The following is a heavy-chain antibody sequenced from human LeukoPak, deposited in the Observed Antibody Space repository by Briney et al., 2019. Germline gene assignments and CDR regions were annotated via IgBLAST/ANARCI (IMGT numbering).Heavy chain of an antibody. Sequence: PGTLSLTCTVSGGSISSYYWSWIRQPAGKGLEWIGHIYTSGTTDYNPSLRSRVTMSVDTSKNQFSLKLNSVTAADTAVYYCAREKGSHSSSSRFDYWGQGTLVTVSS. D-gene: IGHD6-6*01. V-gene: IGHV4-4*07. CDR3: AREKGSHSSSSRFDY. CDR2: IYTSGTT. CDR1: GGSISSYY. J-gene: IGHJ4*02.